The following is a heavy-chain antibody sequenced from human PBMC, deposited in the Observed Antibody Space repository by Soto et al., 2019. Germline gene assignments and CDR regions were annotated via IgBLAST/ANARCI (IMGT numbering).Heavy chain of an antibody. J-gene: IGHJ3*01. CDR3: ARYPYGGDPSRHDAFDL. CDR2: IYSGGST. V-gene: IGHV3-66*01. Sequence: GGSLRLSCAVSGFTVNSNYFNWVRQAPGKGLEWVSVIYSGGSTFYSDSVKGRFIVSRDNSKNTLYLQMNSLRAEDTAVYYCARYPYGGDPSRHDAFDLWGQGTMVTGSS. CDR1: GFTVNSNY. D-gene: IGHD2-21*02.